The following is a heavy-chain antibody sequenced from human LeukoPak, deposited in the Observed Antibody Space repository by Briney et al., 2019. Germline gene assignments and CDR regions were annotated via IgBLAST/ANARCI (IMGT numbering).Heavy chain of an antibody. CDR3: ASGFGFDCSSTSCSYFDY. D-gene: IGHD2-2*01. J-gene: IGHJ4*02. Sequence: PGGSLRLSCAGSGFTFSSYWMSWVRQAPGKGLEWVANIKQDGSEKYYVDSVKGRFTISRDNAKNSLYLQMNSLRAEDTAVYYCASGFGFDCSSTSCSYFDYWGQGTLVTVSS. V-gene: IGHV3-7*01. CDR2: IKQDGSEK. CDR1: GFTFSSYW.